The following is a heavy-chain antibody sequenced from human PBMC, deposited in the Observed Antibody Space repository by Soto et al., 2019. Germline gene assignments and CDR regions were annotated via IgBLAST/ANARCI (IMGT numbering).Heavy chain of an antibody. J-gene: IGHJ4*02. CDR1: GGSFSGYY. CDR3: ARGPGYCSGGSCLYFDY. D-gene: IGHD2-15*01. Sequence: PSEILSLTCAVYGGSFSGYYWSWIRQPPGKGLEWIGEINHSGSTNYNPSLKSRVTISVDTSKNQFSLKLSSVTAADTAVYYCARGPGYCSGGSCLYFDYWGQGTLVTVSS. CDR2: INHSGST. V-gene: IGHV4-34*01.